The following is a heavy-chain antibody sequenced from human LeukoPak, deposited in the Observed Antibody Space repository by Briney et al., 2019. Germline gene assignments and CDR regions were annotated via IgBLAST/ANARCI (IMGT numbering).Heavy chain of an antibody. J-gene: IGHJ4*02. CDR2: INAGNGNT. V-gene: IGHV1-3*03. CDR3: AKDMGRRSIAVDGPKYRSAWYLDY. CDR1: GYTFTSYA. D-gene: IGHD6-13*01. Sequence: GASVKVSCKASGYTFTSYAMHWVRQAPGQRLEWMGWINAGNGNTKYSQEFQGRVTITRDTSASTAYMELSSLRSEDMAVYYCAKDMGRRSIAVDGPKYRSAWYLDYWGQGTLVIVSS.